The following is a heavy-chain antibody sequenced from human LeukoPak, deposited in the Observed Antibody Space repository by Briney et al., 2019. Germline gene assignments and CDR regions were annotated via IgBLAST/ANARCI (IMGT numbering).Heavy chain of an antibody. Sequence: ASVKVSCKAPGYTFTSYDINWVRQATGQGLEWMGWMNPNSGNTGYAQKFQGRVTMTRNTSISTAYMELSSLRSEDTAVYYCARRTGYSGYDKYYFDYWGQGALVTVSS. CDR1: GYTFTSYD. D-gene: IGHD5-12*01. CDR2: MNPNSGNT. CDR3: ARRTGYSGYDKYYFDY. V-gene: IGHV1-8*01. J-gene: IGHJ4*02.